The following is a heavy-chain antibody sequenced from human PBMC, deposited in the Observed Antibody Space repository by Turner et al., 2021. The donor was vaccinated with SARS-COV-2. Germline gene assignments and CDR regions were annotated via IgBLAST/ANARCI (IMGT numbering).Heavy chain of an antibody. D-gene: IGHD6-13*01. CDR3: VRAAPRNCAGQICSLFDS. CDR1: GVTFSTYS. J-gene: IGHJ4*02. Sequence: EVQLVESGGVLVQPGESLRLSCAASGVTFSTYSMAWVRQAPGMGLEWVATILYPGGDTYYVDSVNGRFTVSRDMNSLYLQMISLRAEDTAIYYCVRAAPRNCAGQICSLFDSWGQGTLVTVSS. V-gene: IGHV3-7*03. CDR2: ILYPGGDT.